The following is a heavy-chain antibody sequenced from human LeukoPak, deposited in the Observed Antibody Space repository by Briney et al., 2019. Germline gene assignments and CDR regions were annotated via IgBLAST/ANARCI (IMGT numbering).Heavy chain of an antibody. D-gene: IGHD5-12*01. CDR2: ISAYNGNT. J-gene: IGHJ4*02. Sequence: EASVKVSCKASGYTFTSYGISWVRQAPGQGLEWMGWISAYNGNTNYAQKLQGRVTMTTDTSTSTAYMELRSLRSDDTAVYYCARGPNSGYDPYYFDYWGQGTLVTVSS. V-gene: IGHV1-18*01. CDR3: ARGPNSGYDPYYFDY. CDR1: GYTFTSYG.